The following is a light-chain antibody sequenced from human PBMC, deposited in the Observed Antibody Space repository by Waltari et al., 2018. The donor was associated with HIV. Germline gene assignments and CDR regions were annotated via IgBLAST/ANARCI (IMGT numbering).Light chain of an antibody. V-gene: IGKV3-15*01. Sequence: EIVLTQSPGTLSLSPGQSATLSCTASQSVCRNYVAWYQQKPGQAPRLFIYEASTGATGVPARFIGSGFGTDFTLIITSLQFEDVAVYYCQQYNNWPRTFGQGTKVEF. CDR2: EAS. J-gene: IGKJ1*01. CDR3: QQYNNWPRT. CDR1: QSVCRN.